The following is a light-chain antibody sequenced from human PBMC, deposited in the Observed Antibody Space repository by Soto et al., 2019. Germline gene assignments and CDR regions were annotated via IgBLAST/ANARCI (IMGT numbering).Light chain of an antibody. CDR3: QQRGNWPPLT. J-gene: IGKJ4*01. V-gene: IGKV3-11*01. Sequence: SVFAHSPATLALSPGETATLSCQASRSVDSHLAWYQHKPGQATRLLIFEASTRATGVPARFSGSGSGTHFTLTINSLEPEDFAFYYCQQRGNWPPLTFGGGTKVDIK. CDR1: RSVDSH. CDR2: EAS.